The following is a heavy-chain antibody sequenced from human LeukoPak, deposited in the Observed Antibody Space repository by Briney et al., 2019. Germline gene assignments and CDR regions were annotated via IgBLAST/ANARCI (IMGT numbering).Heavy chain of an antibody. J-gene: IGHJ6*03. Sequence: SVKVSCKASGGTFRSYAISWVRQAPGQGLEWMGGIIPIFGTANYAQKFQGRVTITADESTSTAYMELSSLRSEDTAVYYCASKGAVAAPTEDYYYYMDVWGKGTTVTVSS. D-gene: IGHD6-19*01. CDR2: IIPIFGTA. V-gene: IGHV1-69*01. CDR3: ASKGAVAAPTEDYYYYMDV. CDR1: GGTFRSYA.